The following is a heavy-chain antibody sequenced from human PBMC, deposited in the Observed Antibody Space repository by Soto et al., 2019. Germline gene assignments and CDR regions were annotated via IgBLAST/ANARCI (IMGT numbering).Heavy chain of an antibody. CDR1: GYNVCSYW. V-gene: IGHV5-51*01. CDR2: IYPGDSDT. CDR3: ASHIAAAGRNYYYYGMDV. J-gene: IGHJ6*02. D-gene: IGHD6-13*01. Sequence: GEALQISCKGSGYNVCSYWCGRVRQMPGKGLEWMGIIYPGDSDTRYSPSFQGQVTISADKSISTAYLQWSSLKASDTAMYYCASHIAAAGRNYYYYGMDVWGQGTTVTVSS.